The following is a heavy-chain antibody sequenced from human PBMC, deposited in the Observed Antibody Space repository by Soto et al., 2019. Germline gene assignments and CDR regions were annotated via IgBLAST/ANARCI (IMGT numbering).Heavy chain of an antibody. Sequence: QLQLQESGPGLVKPSETLSLTCTASGGSISSSSYYWGWIRQPPGKGLEWIGSISYGGTTYYNPTLQSRVALSVDTSKEQFSLKMTSVTAADTAVYYCARHGSYYDRSGYVDYWGQGTLVTVSS. CDR1: GGSISSSSYY. V-gene: IGHV4-39*01. D-gene: IGHD3-22*01. CDR2: ISYGGTT. J-gene: IGHJ4*02. CDR3: ARHGSYYDRSGYVDY.